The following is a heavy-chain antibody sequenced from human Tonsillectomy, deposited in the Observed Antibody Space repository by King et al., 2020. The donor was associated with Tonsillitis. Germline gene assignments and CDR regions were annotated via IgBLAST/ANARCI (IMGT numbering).Heavy chain of an antibody. CDR3: AKISHGDYMPFDY. CDR2: INVGGANT. J-gene: IGHJ4*02. CDR1: GFTFSNYA. V-gene: IGHV3-23*04. D-gene: IGHD4-17*01. Sequence: VQLVESGGGLVQPGGSLRLSCAASGFTFSNYAMSWVRQAPGKGLEWVSSINVGGANTNYADSVKGRFTISRDNSKDTLYLQMNSLRADDTAVYYCAKISHGDYMPFDYWGQGTLVTVSS.